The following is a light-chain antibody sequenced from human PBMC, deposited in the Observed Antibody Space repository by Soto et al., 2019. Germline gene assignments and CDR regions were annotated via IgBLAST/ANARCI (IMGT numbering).Light chain of an antibody. CDR1: QSVSSS. Sequence: EIVMTQSPATLSVSPGERATLSCRTSQSVSSSLAWYQQKPVQAPRLLIYGASTSATGIPARFSRRGSGTEFTLTISSLQCEDFAVYYCQQYHNWWTLGNGAKVDIK. J-gene: IGKJ1*01. V-gene: IGKV3-15*01. CDR3: QQYHNWWT. CDR2: GAS.